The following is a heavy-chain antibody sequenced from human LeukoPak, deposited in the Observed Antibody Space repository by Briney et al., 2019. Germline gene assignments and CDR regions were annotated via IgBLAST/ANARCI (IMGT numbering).Heavy chain of an antibody. CDR2: IYYSGST. J-gene: IGHJ4*02. Sequence: SETLSLTCTVSGGSISSGGYYWSWIRQHPGKGLEWIGYIYYSGSTYYNPSLKSRVTISVDTSKNQFSLKLGSVTAADTAVYYCARDRSSSELGYFDYWGQGTLVTVSS. D-gene: IGHD6-13*01. V-gene: IGHV4-31*03. CDR1: GGSISSGGYY. CDR3: ARDRSSSELGYFDY.